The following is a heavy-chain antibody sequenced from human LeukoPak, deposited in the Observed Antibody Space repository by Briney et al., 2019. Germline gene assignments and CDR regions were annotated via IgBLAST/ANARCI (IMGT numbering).Heavy chain of an antibody. CDR1: GFTFDDYA. CDR3: AKMPVSYSSGWSTFDY. V-gene: IGHV3-9*01. J-gene: IGHJ4*02. D-gene: IGHD6-19*01. CDR2: ISWNSGRI. Sequence: GGSLRLSCAASGFTFDDYAMHWVRQPPGKGLEWVSGISWNSGRIDYTDSVKGRFTISRDNAKNSLYLQMNSLRAEDAAVYYCAKMPVSYSSGWSTFDYWGQGNLVTVSS.